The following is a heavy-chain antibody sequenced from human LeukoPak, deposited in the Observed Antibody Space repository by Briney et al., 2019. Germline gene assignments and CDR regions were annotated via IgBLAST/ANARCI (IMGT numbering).Heavy chain of an antibody. D-gene: IGHD2-15*01. CDR3: AKDPHVVVGAATHIDY. Sequence: GGSLTLSCAASGFTFSTYAMSWVRQAPGKGLEWVSAISGGRGSTHYADSVKGRFTISRDNSKNTLYLQMNSLRAEDTAVYYCAKDPHVVVGAATHIDYWGQGVLVTVSS. V-gene: IGHV3-23*01. CDR1: GFTFSTYA. CDR2: ISGGRGST. J-gene: IGHJ4*02.